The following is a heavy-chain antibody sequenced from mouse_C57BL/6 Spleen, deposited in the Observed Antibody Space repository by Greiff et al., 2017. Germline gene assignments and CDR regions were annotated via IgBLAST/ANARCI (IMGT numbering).Heavy chain of an antibody. CDR1: GYAFSSSW. J-gene: IGHJ3*01. Sequence: QVQLQQSGPELVKPGASVKISCKASGYAFSSSWMNWVKQRPGKGLEWIGRIYPGDGDTNYNGKFKGKATLTADKSSSTAYMQLSSLTSEDSAVYFGARGGKWDGGQLAYWGQGTLVTVSA. CDR3: ARGGKWDGGQLAY. V-gene: IGHV1-82*01. CDR2: IYPGDGDT. D-gene: IGHD4-1*01.